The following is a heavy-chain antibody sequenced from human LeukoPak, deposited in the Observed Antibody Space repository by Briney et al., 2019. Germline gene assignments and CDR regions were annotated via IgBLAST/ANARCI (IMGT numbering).Heavy chain of an antibody. V-gene: IGHV1-2*02. CDR1: GYTFTDYF. CDR3: ARARSRSSTCYLGY. CDR2: LNPYSGAT. J-gene: IGHJ4*02. Sequence: ASVKVSCKASGYTFTDYFIHWVRQAPGQGLEWMGWLNPYSGATNFALSFRGRVTMTRDTSVNTAYMEVNSLTSDDTSVYYCARARSRSSTCYLGYWGQGTLVVVSS. D-gene: IGHD6-13*01.